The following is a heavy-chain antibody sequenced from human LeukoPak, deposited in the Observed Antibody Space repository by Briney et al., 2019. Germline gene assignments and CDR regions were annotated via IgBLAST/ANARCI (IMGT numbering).Heavy chain of an antibody. CDR3: ATSPPNYDFRSGYFSGAYYYYGMDV. CDR2: IYYSGST. CDR1: GGSISSSSYY. V-gene: IGHV4-39*01. J-gene: IGHJ6*02. D-gene: IGHD3-3*01. Sequence: PSETLSLTCTVSGGSISSSSYYWGWIRQPPGKGPEWIGSIYYSGSTYYNPSLKSRVTISVDTSKNQFSLKLSSVTAADTAVYYCATSPPNYDFRSGYFSGAYYYYGMDVWGQGTTVTVSS.